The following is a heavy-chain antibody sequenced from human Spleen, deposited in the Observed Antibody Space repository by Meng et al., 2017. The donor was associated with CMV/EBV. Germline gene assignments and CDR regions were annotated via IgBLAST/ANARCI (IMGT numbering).Heavy chain of an antibody. J-gene: IGHJ1*01. CDR1: GFNFIDYT. Sequence: GESLKISCAGSGFNFIDYTINWVRQAPGKGLDWVSSISSSSNYIYYADSVKGRFTISRDNARNSVYLQMNSLGVEDTAVYYCARDDTSPGENFQHWGQGTLVTVSS. V-gene: IGHV3-21*01. D-gene: IGHD6-6*01. CDR3: ARDDTSPGENFQH. CDR2: ISSSSNYI.